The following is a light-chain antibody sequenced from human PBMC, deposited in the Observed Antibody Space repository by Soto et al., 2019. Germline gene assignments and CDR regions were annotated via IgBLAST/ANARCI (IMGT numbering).Light chain of an antibody. CDR1: QSVSSSY. V-gene: IGKV3-20*01. Sequence: EIVLTQSPGTLSLSPGERATLSCRASQSVSSSYLAWYQQKPGQAHRLLIYGASSRATGIPDRFSGSGSGTDFTLTISRMEPEDFAVSYCQQYGSSPLYTFGQGTKLEIK. CDR3: QQYGSSPLYT. CDR2: GAS. J-gene: IGKJ2*01.